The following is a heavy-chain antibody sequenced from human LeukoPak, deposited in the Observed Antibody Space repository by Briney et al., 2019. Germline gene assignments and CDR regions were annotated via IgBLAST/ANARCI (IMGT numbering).Heavy chain of an antibody. CDR3: ARARGTTVTMGYYYYGMDV. J-gene: IGHJ6*02. V-gene: IGHV1-18*01. CDR2: ISAYNGNT. CDR1: GYTFTIYG. D-gene: IGHD4-17*01. Sequence: ASVKVSCKASGYTFTIYGISWVRQAPGQGLEWMGWISAYNGNTNYAQKLQGRVTITTDTSTSTAYMELRSLRSDDTAVYYCARARGTTVTMGYYYYGMDVWGQGTTVTVSS.